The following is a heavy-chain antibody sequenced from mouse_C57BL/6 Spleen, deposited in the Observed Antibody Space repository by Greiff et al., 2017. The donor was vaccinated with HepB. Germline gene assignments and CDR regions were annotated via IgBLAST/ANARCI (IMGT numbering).Heavy chain of an antibody. V-gene: IGHV1-83*01. J-gene: IGHJ4*01. Sequence: VQLKESGPELVKPGASVKMSCKASGYTFTDYYMHWVKQKPGKGLEWIGEIYPGSGNTYYNEKFKGKATLTADTSSSTAYMQLSSLTSEDSAVYFCARKDAMDYWGQGTSVTVSS. CDR1: YTFTDYYM. CDR2: YPGSGNTY. CDR3: RKDAMDY.